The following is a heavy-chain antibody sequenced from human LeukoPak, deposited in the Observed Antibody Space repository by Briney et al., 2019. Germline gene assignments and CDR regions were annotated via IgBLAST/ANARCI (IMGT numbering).Heavy chain of an antibody. V-gene: IGHV3-21*01. CDR2: ISSSSSYI. CDR1: GFTFSSYS. Sequence: PGGSLRLSCAASGFTFSSYSMNWVRQAPGKGLEWVSSISSSSSYIYYADSVKGRFTISRDNAKNSLYLQMNSLRAEDTAVYYCARAGIAAAGTTYFDYWGQGTLVTVSS. J-gene: IGHJ4*02. CDR3: ARAGIAAAGTTYFDY. D-gene: IGHD6-13*01.